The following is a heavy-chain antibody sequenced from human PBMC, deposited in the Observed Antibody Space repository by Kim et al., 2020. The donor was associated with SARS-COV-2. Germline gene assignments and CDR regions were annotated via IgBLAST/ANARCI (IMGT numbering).Heavy chain of an antibody. CDR2: INAGNGNT. CDR1: GYTFTSYA. CDR3: ARDGGYCSGGSCYSVEFDP. Sequence: ASVKVSCKASGYTFTSYAMHWVRQAPGQRLEWMGWINAGNGNTKYSQKFQGRVTITRDTSASTAYMELSSLRSEDTAVYYCARDGGYCSGGSCYSVEFDPWGQGTLVTVSS. V-gene: IGHV1-3*01. J-gene: IGHJ5*02. D-gene: IGHD2-15*01.